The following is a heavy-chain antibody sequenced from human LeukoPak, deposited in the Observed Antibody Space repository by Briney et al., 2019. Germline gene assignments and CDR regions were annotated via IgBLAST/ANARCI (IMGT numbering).Heavy chain of an antibody. D-gene: IGHD6-13*01. V-gene: IGHV3-9*01. CDR1: GFTFDDYA. CDR3: ARDLMGIAYRGAFYY. Sequence: QPGGSLRLSCAASGFTFDDYAMHWVRQAPGKGLEWVSGISWNSGSIGYADSVKGRFTISRDNAKNSLYLQMNSLRAEDTAVYYCARDLMGIAYRGAFYYWGQGTLVTVSS. CDR2: ISWNSGSI. J-gene: IGHJ4*02.